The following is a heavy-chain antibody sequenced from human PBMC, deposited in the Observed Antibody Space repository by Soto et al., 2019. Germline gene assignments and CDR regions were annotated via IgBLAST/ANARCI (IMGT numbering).Heavy chain of an antibody. V-gene: IGHV1-2*02. J-gene: IGHJ5*02. D-gene: IGHD6-6*01. CDR3: ARAPNPYSSSSGWFDT. CDR2: INPNSGGT. CDR1: GYTFTGYY. Sequence: ASVKVSCKASGYTFTGYYMHWVRQAPGQGLEWMGWINPNSGGTNYAQKFQGRVTMTRDTSISTAYMELSRLRSDDTAVYYCARAPNPYSSSSGWFDTWRQATLVTVSS.